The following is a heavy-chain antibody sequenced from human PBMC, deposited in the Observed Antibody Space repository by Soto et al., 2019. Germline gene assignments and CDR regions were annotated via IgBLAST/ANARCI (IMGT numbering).Heavy chain of an antibody. CDR2: IYWDDAK. Sequence: SGPTLVNPTQTLTLTCTVSGFSLSTSGVGVVWIRQPPGKALEWLALIYWDDAKRYSPSLRSRLTITKDTSKKQVLLTMTNMGPMDTGTYYCAYAYDFLSGTNWFDPWGQGTLVTVLL. V-gene: IGHV2-5*02. D-gene: IGHD3-3*01. CDR1: GFSLSTSGVG. J-gene: IGHJ5*02. CDR3: AYAYDFLSGTNWFDP.